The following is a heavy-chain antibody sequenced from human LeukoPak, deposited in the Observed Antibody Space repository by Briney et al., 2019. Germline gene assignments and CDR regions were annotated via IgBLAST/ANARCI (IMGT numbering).Heavy chain of an antibody. J-gene: IGHJ6*02. CDR2: INHSGST. Sequence: SETLSLTCAVYGGSFSGYYWSWIRQPPGKGLEWIGEINHSGSTNYNPSLKSRVTISVDTSKNQFSLKLSSVTAADTAVYYCARVSGAIYYYYGMDVWGQGTTVTVSS. D-gene: IGHD2-2*01. V-gene: IGHV4-34*01. CDR3: ARVSGAIYYYYGMDV. CDR1: GGSFSGYY.